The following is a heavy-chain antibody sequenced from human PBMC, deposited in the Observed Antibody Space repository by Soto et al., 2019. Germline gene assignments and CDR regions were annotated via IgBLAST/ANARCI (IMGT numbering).Heavy chain of an antibody. Sequence: EVQLLESGGGLVQPGGSLRLSCAASGFTFSTYDMSWVRQAPGKGLEWVSGISGSGGKTDYAASVKGRFTISRDNSKNTLYLQMNSLRAEDTAVYYCAKRNLYGSGTHDYWGQGSLVTVSP. J-gene: IGHJ4*02. D-gene: IGHD3-10*01. CDR2: ISGSGGKT. CDR1: GFTFSTYD. V-gene: IGHV3-23*01. CDR3: AKRNLYGSGTHDY.